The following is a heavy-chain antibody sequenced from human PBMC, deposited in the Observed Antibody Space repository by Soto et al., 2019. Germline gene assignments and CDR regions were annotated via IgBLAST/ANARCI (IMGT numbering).Heavy chain of an antibody. CDR2: IWYDGSNK. D-gene: IGHD5-18*01. V-gene: IGHV3-33*01. CDR1: GFTFSSYG. CDR3: ARLSGYSYGREFDY. J-gene: IGHJ4*02. Sequence: QVQLVESGGGVVQPGRSLRLSCAASGFTFSSYGMHWVRQAPGKGLEWVAVIWYDGSNKYYADSEKGRFTITRDNSKNTLYMQMNSLGAEDTAVYYCARLSGYSYGREFDYWGQGTLVTVSS.